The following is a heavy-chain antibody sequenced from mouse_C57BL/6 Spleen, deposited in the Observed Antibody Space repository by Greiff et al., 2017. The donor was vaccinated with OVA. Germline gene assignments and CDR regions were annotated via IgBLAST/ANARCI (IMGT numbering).Heavy chain of an antibody. CDR1: GYAFSSSW. J-gene: IGHJ3*01. V-gene: IGHV1-82*01. CDR2: IYPGDGDT. D-gene: IGHD1-1*01. CDR3: ARDDGSSWFAY. Sequence: QVQLQQSGPELVKPGASVKISCKASGYAFSSSWMNWVKQRPGKGLEWIGRIYPGDGDTNYNGKFKGKATLTADKSSSTAYMQLSSLTSEDSAVYFCARDDGSSWFAYCGQGTLVTVSA.